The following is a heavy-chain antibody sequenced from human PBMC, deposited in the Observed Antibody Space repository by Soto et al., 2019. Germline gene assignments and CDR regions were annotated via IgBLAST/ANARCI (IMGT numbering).Heavy chain of an antibody. V-gene: IGHV3-64*01. J-gene: IGHJ4*02. CDR3: ARAFSSYGIYYCDS. Sequence: HPGGSLRLSCAASGFTFSSYTMHWVRQAPGKGLEYVSGISTNGGSTYYANSVKGRFTISRDNSKNTLYLQVGSLRAEDMAVYYCARAFSSYGIYYCDSWGQGTLVTVSS. CDR1: GFTFSSYT. D-gene: IGHD5-18*01. CDR2: ISTNGGST.